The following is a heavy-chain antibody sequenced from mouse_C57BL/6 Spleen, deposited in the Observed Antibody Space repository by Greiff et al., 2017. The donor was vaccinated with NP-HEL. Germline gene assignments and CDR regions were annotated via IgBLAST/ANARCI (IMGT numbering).Heavy chain of an antibody. D-gene: IGHD1-1*01. Sequence: VQLQQSGPELVKPGASVKISCKASGYTFTDYYMNWVKQSHGKSLEWIGDINPNNGGTSYNQKFKGKATLTVDKSSSTAYMELRSLTSEDSAVYYCARFPHYGSSYDWYFDVWGTGTTVTVSS. CDR1: GYTFTDYY. J-gene: IGHJ1*03. CDR3: ARFPHYGSSYDWYFDV. CDR2: INPNNGGT. V-gene: IGHV1-26*01.